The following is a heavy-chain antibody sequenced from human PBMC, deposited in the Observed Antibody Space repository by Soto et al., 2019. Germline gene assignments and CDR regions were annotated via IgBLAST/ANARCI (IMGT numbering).Heavy chain of an antibody. CDR3: ARDRNWDNWFDS. V-gene: IGHV4-31*03. J-gene: IGHJ5*01. Sequence: SETLSLTCTVSGDSISSGGFYWSWIRQHPGKGLEWIGYIHNSGSTYYNPSLKSRSSISVDTSKNQFSLNLSSVTAADTAVYYCARDRNWDNWFDSWGQGTLVTVSS. D-gene: IGHD7-27*01. CDR1: GDSISSGGFY. CDR2: IHNSGST.